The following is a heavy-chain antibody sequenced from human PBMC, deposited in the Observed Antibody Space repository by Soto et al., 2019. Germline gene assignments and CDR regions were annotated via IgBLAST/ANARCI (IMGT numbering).Heavy chain of an antibody. CDR1: GGSISNYY. D-gene: IGHD4-4*01. V-gene: IGHV4-59*01. Sequence: QVQLQESGPGLVKPSETLSLSCTVSGGSISNYYWLWIRQPPGKGLEWIGYIYYTGSTNYNPSLKSRVTISVDTSENQVSLKLGSVTAADTAVYYCARVSNAYSGNGAFDFWGQGTLVTVSS. CDR3: ARVSNAYSGNGAFDF. J-gene: IGHJ4*02. CDR2: IYYTGST.